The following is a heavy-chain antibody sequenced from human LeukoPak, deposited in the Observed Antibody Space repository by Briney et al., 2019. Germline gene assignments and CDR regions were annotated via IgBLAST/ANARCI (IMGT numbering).Heavy chain of an antibody. V-gene: IGHV3-23*01. CDR2: ISGSGDST. D-gene: IGHD3-3*01. J-gene: IGHJ4*02. CDR1: GFTFSSYA. Sequence: GGSLRLSCAASGFTFSSYAMSWVRQAPGKGLEWVSAISGSGDSTYYADSVKGRFTISRDNSKNTLYLQMNSLRAEDTAVYYCAKAGTIFGVVILFDYWAREPWSPSPQ. CDR3: AKAGTIFGVVILFDY.